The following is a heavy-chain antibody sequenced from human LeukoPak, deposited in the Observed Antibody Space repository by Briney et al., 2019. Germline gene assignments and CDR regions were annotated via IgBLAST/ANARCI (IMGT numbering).Heavy chain of an antibody. CDR3: AKFSGPYSSGWYFDY. CDR2: IWYDGSNK. V-gene: IGHV3-33*06. Sequence: GSLRLSCAAPGFTFSSYGMHWVRQAPGKGLEWVAVIWYDGSNKYYADSVKGRFTISRDNSKNTLYLQMNSLRAEDTAVYYCAKFSGPYSSGWYFDYWGQGTLVTVSS. D-gene: IGHD6-19*01. CDR1: GFTFSSYG. J-gene: IGHJ4*02.